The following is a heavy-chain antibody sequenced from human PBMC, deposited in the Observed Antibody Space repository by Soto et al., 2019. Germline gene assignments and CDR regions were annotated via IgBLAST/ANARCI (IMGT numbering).Heavy chain of an antibody. CDR2: INSGGSST. V-gene: IGHV3-74*01. CDR3: ARDLSAYYDTSGPGDF. J-gene: IGHJ4*01. CDR1: GFTFNNYW. D-gene: IGHD3-22*01. Sequence: PGRSLRLSCAASGFTFNNYWMHWVRQDPGKGLVWVSRINSGGSSTSYADSVKGRFTISRDNAKNTLYLQMNSLRAEDTALYYCARDLSAYYDTSGPGDFWGHGTLVTVS.